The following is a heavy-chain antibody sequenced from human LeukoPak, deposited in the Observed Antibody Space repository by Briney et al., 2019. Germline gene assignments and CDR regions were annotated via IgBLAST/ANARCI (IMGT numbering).Heavy chain of an antibody. CDR1: GFTFFNVA. Sequence: GGSLRVSSTATGFTFFNVAKMGVRQAPGKGLEWVSSISGSGGSTYYADSVKGRFTISRDNSKNTLYLQMNRLRAEDTAVYYCATDRDYYVSGSCSDHGVQGTLVTVSS. D-gene: IGHD3-10*01. CDR2: ISGSGGST. J-gene: IGHJ1*01. V-gene: IGHV3-23*01. CDR3: ATDRDYYVSGSCSDH.